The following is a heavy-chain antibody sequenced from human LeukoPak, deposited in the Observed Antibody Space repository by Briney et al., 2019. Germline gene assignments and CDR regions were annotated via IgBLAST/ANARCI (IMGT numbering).Heavy chain of an antibody. J-gene: IGHJ5*02. CDR1: GGSISSGSYY. V-gene: IGHV4-39*07. Sequence: SETLSLTCTVSGGSISSGSYYWSWIRQPPGKGLEWIGEINHSGSTNYNPSLKSRVTISVDTSKNQFSLKLSSVTAAETAVYFCARGERDKWNPVGNWFDPWGQGTLVTVSS. D-gene: IGHD1-20*01. CDR3: ARGERDKWNPVGNWFDP. CDR2: INHSGST.